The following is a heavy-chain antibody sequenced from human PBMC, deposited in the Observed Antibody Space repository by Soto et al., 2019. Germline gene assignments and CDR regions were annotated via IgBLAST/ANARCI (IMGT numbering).Heavy chain of an antibody. CDR1: GFNFKKFA. D-gene: IGHD6-19*01. V-gene: IGHV3-23*01. CDR3: AKADGEQWLIPHLDN. J-gene: IGHJ1*01. CDR2: ISCCGGST. Sequence: GGSLRLSCEASGFNFKKFAMGWVRQAPVEGLEWVSGISCCGGSTFYADSVKGRCSLARDDSNNTLSLLLNSLRVEDTAHYYCAKADGEQWLIPHLDNWGQGTQVTVS.